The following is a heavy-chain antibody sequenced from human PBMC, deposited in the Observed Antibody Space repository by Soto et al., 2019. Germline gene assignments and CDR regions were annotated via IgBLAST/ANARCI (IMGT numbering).Heavy chain of an antibody. CDR3: AKERSCSGGSCYSDYHYGMDV. CDR2: ISYDGSNK. J-gene: IGHJ6*02. D-gene: IGHD2-15*01. V-gene: IGHV3-30*18. Sequence: GGSLRLSCAASGFTFSSYGMHWVRQAPGKGLEWVAVISYDGSNKYYADSVKGRFTISRDNSKNTLYLQMNSLRAEDTAVYYCAKERSCSGGSCYSDYHYGMDVWGQGTTVTVSS. CDR1: GFTFSSYG.